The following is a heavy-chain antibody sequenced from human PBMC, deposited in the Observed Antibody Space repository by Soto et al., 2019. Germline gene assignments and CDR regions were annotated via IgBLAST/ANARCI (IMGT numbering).Heavy chain of an antibody. J-gene: IGHJ4*02. CDR3: ARVGYSSGWYGSPYY. Sequence: GGSLRLSCAASGFTFSSYEMNWVRQSPGKGLEWVSYISSSGSTIYYADSVKGRFTISRDNAKNSLYLQMNSLRAEDTAVYYCARVGYSSGWYGSPYYWGQGTLVTVSS. D-gene: IGHD6-19*01. CDR1: GFTFSSYE. V-gene: IGHV3-48*03. CDR2: ISSSGSTI.